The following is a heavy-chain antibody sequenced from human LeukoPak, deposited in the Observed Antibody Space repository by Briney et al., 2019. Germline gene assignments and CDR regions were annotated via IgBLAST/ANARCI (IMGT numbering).Heavy chain of an antibody. D-gene: IGHD1-14*01. CDR1: GGSVSRGSYY. CDR3: ARATRKADAFDI. CDR2: IYYSGST. V-gene: IGHV4-61*01. Sequence: SETLSLTCTVSGGSVSRGSYYWSWIRQPPGKGLEWIGYIYYSGSTNYNPSLKSRVTISVDTSKNQFSLKLSSVTAADTAVYYCARATRKADAFDIWGQGTMVTVSS. J-gene: IGHJ3*02.